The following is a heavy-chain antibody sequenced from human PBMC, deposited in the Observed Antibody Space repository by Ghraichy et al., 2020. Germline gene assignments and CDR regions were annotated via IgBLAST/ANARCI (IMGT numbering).Heavy chain of an antibody. CDR3: ARAPRGRVRGGHFDY. CDR2: IYYSGST. V-gene: IGHV4-31*03. D-gene: IGHD3-10*01. CDR1: GGSISSGGYY. Sequence: SETLSLTCTVSGGSISSGGYYWSWIRQHPGKGLEWIGYIYYSGSTYYNPSLKSRVTISVDTSKNQFSLKLSSVTAADTAVYYCARAPRGRVRGGHFDYWGQGTLVTVSS. J-gene: IGHJ4*02.